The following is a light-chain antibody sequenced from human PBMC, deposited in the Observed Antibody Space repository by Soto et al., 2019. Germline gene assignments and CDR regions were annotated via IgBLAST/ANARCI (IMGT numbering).Light chain of an antibody. J-gene: IGKJ5*01. CDR3: QQYNDWPSIT. V-gene: IGKV3-15*01. Sequence: EIVVTQSPATLSVSPGARATLSCRASQSVSSYLAWYQQKPGQAPRLLIYGASNRATGIPARLSGSGSGTEFSLSVSSLESEDFAVYYCQQYNDWPSITFGQGTRLEI. CDR2: GAS. CDR1: QSVSSY.